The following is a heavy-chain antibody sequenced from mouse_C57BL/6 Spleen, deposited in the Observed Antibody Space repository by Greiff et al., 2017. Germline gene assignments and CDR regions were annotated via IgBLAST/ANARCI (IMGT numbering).Heavy chain of an antibody. Sequence: EVQLQESGGGLVKPGGSLKLSCAASGFTFSDYGMHWVRQAPEKGLEWVAYISSGSSTIYYADTVKGRFTISRDNAKNTLFLQMTSLRSEDTAMYYCARRYGSSPYAMDYWGQGTSVTVSS. J-gene: IGHJ4*01. V-gene: IGHV5-17*01. CDR3: ARRYGSSPYAMDY. D-gene: IGHD1-1*01. CDR2: ISSGSSTI. CDR1: GFTFSDYG.